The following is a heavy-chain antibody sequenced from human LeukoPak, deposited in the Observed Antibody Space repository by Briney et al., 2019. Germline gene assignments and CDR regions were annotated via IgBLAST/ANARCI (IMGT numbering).Heavy chain of an antibody. CDR3: ARARYFDYGDYIAAFDI. J-gene: IGHJ3*02. D-gene: IGHD4-17*01. CDR2: IYYSGST. CDR1: GGSISSYY. V-gene: IGHV4-59*01. Sequence: SETLSLTCTVSGGSISSYYWSWIRQPPGKGLEWMGYIYYSGSTNYNPSLKSRVTISVDTSKNQFSLKLSSVTAADTAVYYCARARYFDYGDYIAAFDIWGQGTMVTVSS.